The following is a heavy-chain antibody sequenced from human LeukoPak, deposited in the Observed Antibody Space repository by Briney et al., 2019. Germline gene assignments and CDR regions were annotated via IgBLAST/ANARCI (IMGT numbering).Heavy chain of an antibody. CDR1: GGSISTYY. CDR2: IYYSGST. CDR3: ARHRYSSAWSVVDY. V-gene: IGHV4-59*08. Sequence: PSETLSLNCTVSGGSISTYYWSWIRQPPGKGLEWIGNIYYSGSTNYNPSLKSRVTISVDTSKNQFSLKLTAVTAADTAVYYCARHRYSSAWSVVDYWGQGTLVTVSS. J-gene: IGHJ4*02. D-gene: IGHD6-19*01.